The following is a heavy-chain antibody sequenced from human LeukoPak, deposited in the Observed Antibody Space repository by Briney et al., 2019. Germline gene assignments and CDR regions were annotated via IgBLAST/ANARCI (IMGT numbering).Heavy chain of an antibody. Sequence: PGGSLRLSCAASGFTFSRYWMSWVRQAPGKGLEWVANIKQDGSEKYCVDSVKGRFTISRDNAKNSLYLQMNSLRAEDTAVFYCASSPPPLSIGGNWFDPWGQGTLVTVSS. V-gene: IGHV3-7*01. D-gene: IGHD2-15*01. CDR1: GFTFSRYW. J-gene: IGHJ5*02. CDR2: IKQDGSEK. CDR3: ASSPPPLSIGGNWFDP.